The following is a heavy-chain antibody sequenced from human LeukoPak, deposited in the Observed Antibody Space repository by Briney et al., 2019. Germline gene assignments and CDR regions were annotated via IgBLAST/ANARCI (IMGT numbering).Heavy chain of an antibody. Sequence: GSSVKVSCKASGYTFTGYYMHWVRQAPGHGREWMGWSNPNSGGTNYAQKFQGRVTMTKDTSIRTAYMELSRLRSDDTAVYYCARTYYYDSSGYYYDGSAFDIWGQGTMVTVSS. CDR1: GYTFTGYY. CDR3: ARTYYYDSSGYYYDGSAFDI. D-gene: IGHD3-22*01. V-gene: IGHV1-2*02. CDR2: SNPNSGGT. J-gene: IGHJ3*02.